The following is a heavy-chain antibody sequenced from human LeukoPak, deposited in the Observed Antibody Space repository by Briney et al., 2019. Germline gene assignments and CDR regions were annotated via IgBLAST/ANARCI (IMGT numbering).Heavy chain of an antibody. CDR1: GYSFTNYW. V-gene: IGHV5-51*01. J-gene: IGHJ4*02. D-gene: IGHD3-22*01. CDR3: ARGHTHKSYYDSSGYYN. CDR2: IYPGDSDT. Sequence: GESLKISCKGSGYSFTNYWIGWVRQMPGKGLEWMGIIYPGDSDTRYSPSFQGQVTISADKSISTAYLQWSSLKASDTAMYYCARGHTHKSYYDSSGYYNWGQGALVTVSS.